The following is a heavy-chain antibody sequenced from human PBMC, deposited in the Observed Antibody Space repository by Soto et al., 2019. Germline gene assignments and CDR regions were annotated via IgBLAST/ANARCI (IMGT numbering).Heavy chain of an antibody. CDR2: VRYDGSNA. V-gene: IGHV3-30*18. D-gene: IGHD3-3*01. CDR1: GFMFSSYG. J-gene: IGHJ4*02. CDR3: GKGKGVTRSGVVYFDY. Sequence: QVQLVESGGGVVQPGTSLRLSCAASGFMFSSYGMFWVRQAPGKGLEWVAVVRYDGSNAFYGESVKGRFTISRDNSKNTLYLQMNSLRPEDTAVYYCGKGKGVTRSGVVYFDYWGLGTPLTVSS.